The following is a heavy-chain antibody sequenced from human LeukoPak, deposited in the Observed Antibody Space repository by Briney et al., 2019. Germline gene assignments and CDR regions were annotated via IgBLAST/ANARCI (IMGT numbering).Heavy chain of an antibody. CDR1: GGTFSSYA. D-gene: IGHD1-7*01. CDR3: ARGLTGTTLGAFDI. J-gene: IGHJ3*02. V-gene: IGHV1-69*05. CDR2: IIPIFGTA. Sequence: GASVKVSCKASGGTFSSYAISWVRQAPGQGLERMGRIIPIFGTANYAQKFQGRVTITTDESTSTAYMELSSLRSEDTAVYYCARGLTGTTLGAFDIWGQGTMVTVSS.